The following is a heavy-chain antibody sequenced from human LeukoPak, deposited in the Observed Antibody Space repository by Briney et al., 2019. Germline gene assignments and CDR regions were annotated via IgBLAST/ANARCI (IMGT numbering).Heavy chain of an antibody. CDR1: GFTFGFTFNNYA. Sequence: GGSLRLSCAASGFTFGFTFNNYAMNWVRQAPGKGLDWGANIKQDGSEKYYVDSVKGRFTISRDNAKNSLYLQMNSLRAEDTAVYYCARAAAGTYYGMDVWGQGTTVTVSS. D-gene: IGHD6-13*01. V-gene: IGHV3-7*01. J-gene: IGHJ6*02. CDR2: IKQDGSEK. CDR3: ARAAAGTYYGMDV.